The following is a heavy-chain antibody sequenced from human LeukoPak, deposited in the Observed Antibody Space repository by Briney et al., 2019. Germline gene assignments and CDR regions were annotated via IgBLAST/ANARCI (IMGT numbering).Heavy chain of an antibody. V-gene: IGHV3-66*01. J-gene: IGHJ6*02. CDR3: ARNKHYYYYGMDV. Sequence: GGSLRLSCVASGFTVSSNYLNWVRQAPGEGLEWLSVIYSGGSTDYAESAKGRFTISRDDSKNTLYLQMSSLRAEDTAVYYCARNKHYYYYGMDVWGQGTTVTVSS. CDR2: IYSGGST. CDR1: GFTVSSNY.